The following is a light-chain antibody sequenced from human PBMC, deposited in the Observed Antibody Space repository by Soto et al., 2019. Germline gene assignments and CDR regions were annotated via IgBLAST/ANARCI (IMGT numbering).Light chain of an antibody. CDR2: AAS. V-gene: IGKV1-9*01. J-gene: IGKJ4*01. CDR1: QGISSY. CDR3: QQLNSYPL. Sequence: IQLTQSPSSLSASVGDRVTITCRASQGISSYLAWYQQKPGKAPKLLIYAASTLQSGVPSRFSGSGSGTDFTLTISSLQPEDIATYYCQQLNSYPLFGGGTKVEIK.